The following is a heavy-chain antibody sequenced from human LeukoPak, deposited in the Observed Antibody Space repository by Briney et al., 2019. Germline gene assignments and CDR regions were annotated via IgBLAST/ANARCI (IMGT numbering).Heavy chain of an antibody. CDR2: IWYDGSNK. J-gene: IGHJ4*02. Sequence: PGGSLRLSCAASGFTFSSYGVHWVRQAPGKGLEWVAVIWYDGSNKYYADSVKGRFPISRDNSKNTLYLQMNSLRAEDTAVYYCARDRGRFKYYYDSSGYYLDYWGQGTLVTVSS. V-gene: IGHV3-33*01. D-gene: IGHD3-22*01. CDR1: GFTFSSYG. CDR3: ARDRGRFKYYYDSSGYYLDY.